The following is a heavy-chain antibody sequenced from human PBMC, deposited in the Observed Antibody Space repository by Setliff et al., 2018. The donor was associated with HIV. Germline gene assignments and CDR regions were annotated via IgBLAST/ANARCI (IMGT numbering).Heavy chain of an antibody. J-gene: IGHJ2*01. D-gene: IGHD1-26*01. V-gene: IGHV4-61*09. Sequence: SETLSLTCTVSGDSITRGSYYWSWIRQPAGKGLEWIGHIYTSGKTHYSPSLKSRITISVDTSKNQLSLNLSSVTAADTAVDYCARAAYSGTYLWEPATDLWGRGTLVTVSS. CDR1: GDSITRGSYY. CDR3: ARAAYSGTYLWEPATDL. CDR2: IYTSGKT.